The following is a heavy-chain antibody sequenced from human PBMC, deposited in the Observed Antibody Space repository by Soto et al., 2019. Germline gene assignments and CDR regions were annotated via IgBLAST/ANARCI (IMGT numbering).Heavy chain of an antibody. V-gene: IGHV3-23*01. CDR2: ISGSGGST. CDR3: AKDLRARPSDY. J-gene: IGHJ4*02. Sequence: GGSLRLSCAASGFTFSSYGMHWVRQAPGKGLEWVSAISGSGGSTYYADSVKGRFTISRDNSKNTLYLQMNSLRAEDTAVYYCAKDLRARPSDYWGQGTLVTVSS. CDR1: GFTFSSYG.